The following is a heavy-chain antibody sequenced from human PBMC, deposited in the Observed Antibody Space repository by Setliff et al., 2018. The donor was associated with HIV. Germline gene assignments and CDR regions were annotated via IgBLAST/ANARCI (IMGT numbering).Heavy chain of an antibody. D-gene: IGHD6-13*01. V-gene: IGHV4-39*01. CDR1: GAPVSSGRYY. Sequence: ASETLSLTCSVSGAPVSSGRYYWGWIRQPPGKGLEWIATIHYTGSTYYNPSLKNRVTISADTSKKQVSLRLTSVTAADTAIYYCARVPTSSWYVTTQRTKEYFHHWGQGTLVTVSS. CDR2: IHYTGST. CDR3: ARVPTSSWYVTTQRTKEYFHH. J-gene: IGHJ1*01.